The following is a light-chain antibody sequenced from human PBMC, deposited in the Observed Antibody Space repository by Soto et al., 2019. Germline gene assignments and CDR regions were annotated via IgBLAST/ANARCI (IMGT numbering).Light chain of an antibody. CDR3: SSYTSSSTVV. Sequence: QSVLTQPASVSGSPGQSITISCTGASSDVGRYHYVSWYQQYPGKAPKLMIYEVSDRPSGVSNRFSGSKSGNTASLTISGLQAEDEADYYCSSYTSSSTVVFGGGTKVTVL. CDR2: EVS. J-gene: IGLJ2*01. V-gene: IGLV2-14*01. CDR1: SSDVGRYHY.